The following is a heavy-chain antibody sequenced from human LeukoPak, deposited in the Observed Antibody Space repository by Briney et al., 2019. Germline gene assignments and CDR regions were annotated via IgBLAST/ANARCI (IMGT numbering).Heavy chain of an antibody. J-gene: IGHJ4*02. CDR3: ARDLAPDFWSGYVDY. CDR2: ISAYNGNT. V-gene: IGHV1-18*01. Sequence: ASVKVSCKASGYTFTSYDISWVRQAPGQGLEWMGWISAYNGNTNYAQKLQGRVTMTTDTSTSTAYMELRSLRSDDTAVYYCARDLAPDFWSGYVDYWGQGTLVAVSS. CDR1: GYTFTSYD. D-gene: IGHD3-3*01.